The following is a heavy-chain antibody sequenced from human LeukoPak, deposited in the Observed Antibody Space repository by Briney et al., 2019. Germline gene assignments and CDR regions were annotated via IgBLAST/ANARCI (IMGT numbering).Heavy chain of an antibody. V-gene: IGHV3-53*01. CDR3: ARVGRMATPPSPAESFQH. D-gene: IGHD5-24*01. CDR1: GFTVSSNF. J-gene: IGHJ1*01. Sequence: GGSLRLSCAASGFTVSSNFMSWVRQAPGKGLEWDSVIYSGGSTYYADSVKGQFTISRDNSKNTLYLQMNSLRAEDTAVYYCARVGRMATPPSPAESFQHWGQGTLVTVS. CDR2: IYSGGST.